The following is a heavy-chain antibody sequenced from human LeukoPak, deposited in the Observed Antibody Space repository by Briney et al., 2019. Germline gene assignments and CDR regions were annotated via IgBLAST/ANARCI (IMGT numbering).Heavy chain of an antibody. J-gene: IGHJ4*02. CDR1: GFTLSYYG. Sequence: GGSLRLSCAASGFTLSYYGMHWVRQAPGKGLEWVAGISYDGSRKYHADSVKGRFTISRDNSKNTLYLQMNSLRPEDTAVYYCARETAASSSNDYWGQGTLVTVSS. D-gene: IGHD6-6*01. CDR3: ARETAASSSNDY. V-gene: IGHV3-30*03. CDR2: ISYDGSRK.